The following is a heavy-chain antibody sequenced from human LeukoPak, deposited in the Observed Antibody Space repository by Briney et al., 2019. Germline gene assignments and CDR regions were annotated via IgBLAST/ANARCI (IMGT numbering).Heavy chain of an antibody. CDR2: IYSGGST. D-gene: IGHD3-22*01. Sequence: GGSLRLSCAASGFFVSSSYMSWVRQAPGKGLEWVSIIYSGGSTYYADSVKGRFTISRDNSKNTVYLQMNSLRAEDTAVYYCTRYYYDTSGYYGFEYWGQGTLVTVFS. CDR3: TRYYYDTSGYYGFEY. V-gene: IGHV3-53*01. J-gene: IGHJ4*02. CDR1: GFFVSSSY.